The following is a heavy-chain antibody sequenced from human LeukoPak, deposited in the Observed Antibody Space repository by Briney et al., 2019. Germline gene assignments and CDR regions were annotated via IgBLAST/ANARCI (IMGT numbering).Heavy chain of an antibody. J-gene: IGHJ5*02. V-gene: IGHV4-59*12. Sequence: SESLSLTCTVSGGSISSYYWSWIRQPPGKGLEWIGYIYYSGSTFYNPSLKSRVTISVDTSVNQFSLKLSSVTAADTAVYYCARVRHNWFDPWGQGTLVTVSS. CDR1: GGSISSYY. CDR3: ARVRHNWFDP. CDR2: IYYSGST.